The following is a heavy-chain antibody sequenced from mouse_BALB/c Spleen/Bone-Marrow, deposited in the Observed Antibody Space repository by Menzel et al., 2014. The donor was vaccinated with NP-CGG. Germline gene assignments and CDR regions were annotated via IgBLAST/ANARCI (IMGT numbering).Heavy chain of an antibody. V-gene: IGHV5-6-4*01. D-gene: IGHD2-1*01. J-gene: IGHJ4*01. Sequence: EVQLVESGGGLVKPGGSLKLSCAASGFTFSSYTMSWVRQTPEKRLEWVATISSGGSYTYYPDSVKGGFTISRDNAKNTLYLQMSSLKSEDTAMYYCTRDGKGNYDYAMDYWGQGTSVTVSS. CDR2: ISSGGSYT. CDR3: TRDGKGNYDYAMDY. CDR1: GFTFSSYT.